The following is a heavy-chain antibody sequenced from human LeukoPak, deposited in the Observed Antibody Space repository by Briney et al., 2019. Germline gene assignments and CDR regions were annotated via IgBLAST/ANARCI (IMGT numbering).Heavy chain of an antibody. CDR1: GGSFSGYY. CDR2: INHSGST. D-gene: IGHD3-10*01. V-gene: IGHV4-34*01. Sequence: SETLSLTCAVYGGSFSGYYWSWIRQPPGKGLEWIGEINHSGSTNYNPSLKSRVTISVDTSKNQFSLKLGSVTAADTAVYYCARGRRITMVRGVRFDPWGQGTLVTVSS. CDR3: ARGRRITMVRGVRFDP. J-gene: IGHJ5*02.